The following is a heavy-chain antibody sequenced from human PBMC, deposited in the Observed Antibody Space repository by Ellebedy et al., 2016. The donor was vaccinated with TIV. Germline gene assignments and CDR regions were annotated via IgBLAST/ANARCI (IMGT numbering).Heavy chain of an antibody. J-gene: IGHJ6*02. V-gene: IGHV1-69*13. D-gene: IGHD3-10*01. CDR1: GGTFSSYA. CDR3: ARGFGENAYYYYGMDV. Sequence: SVKVSXXASGGTFSSYAISWVRQAPGQGLEWMGGIIPIFGTANYAQKFQGRVTITADESTSTAYMELSSLRSEDTAVYYCARGFGENAYYYYGMDVWGQGTTVTVSS. CDR2: IIPIFGTA.